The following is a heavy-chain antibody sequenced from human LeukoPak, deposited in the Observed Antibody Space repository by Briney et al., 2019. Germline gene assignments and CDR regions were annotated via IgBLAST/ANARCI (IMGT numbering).Heavy chain of an antibody. CDR1: GYTFTGYY. V-gene: IGHV1-2*02. CDR2: INPNSGGT. J-gene: IGHJ5*02. Sequence: ASVKVSCKASGYTFTGYYMHWVRPAPGQGLEWMGWINPNSGGTNYAQKFQGRVTMTRDTSISTAYMELSRLRSDDTAVYYCARFYCSGGSCYVTDNWFDPWGQGTLVTVSS. CDR3: ARFYCSGGSCYVTDNWFDP. D-gene: IGHD2-15*01.